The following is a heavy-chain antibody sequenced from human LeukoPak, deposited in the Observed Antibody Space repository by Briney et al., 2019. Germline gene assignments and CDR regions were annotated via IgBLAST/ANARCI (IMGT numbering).Heavy chain of an antibody. V-gene: IGHV3-7*01. CDR2: IKQDGSEK. D-gene: IGHD5-18*01. CDR3: ARASGYSYGSDAFDI. Sequence: GGSLRLSCAASGFTFSSYWMSWVRQAPGKGLEGVANIKQDGSEKYYVDSVKGRFTISRDNAKNSLYLQMNSLRAEDTAVCYCARASGYSYGSDAFDIWGQGTMVTVSS. J-gene: IGHJ3*02. CDR1: GFTFSSYW.